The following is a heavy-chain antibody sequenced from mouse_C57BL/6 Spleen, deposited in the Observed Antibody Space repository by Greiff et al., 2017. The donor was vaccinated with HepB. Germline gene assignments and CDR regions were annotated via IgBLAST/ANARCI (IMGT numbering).Heavy chain of an antibody. V-gene: IGHV5-9-1*02. Sequence: EVHLVESGEGLVKPGGSLKLSCAASGFTFSSYAMSWVRQTPEKRLEWVAYISSGGDYIYYADTVKGRFTISRDNARNTLYLQMSSLKSEDTAMYYCTRDFLDGYYWYFDVWGTGTTVTVSS. CDR3: TRDFLDGYYWYFDV. CDR1: GFTFSSYA. CDR2: ISSGGDYI. D-gene: IGHD2-3*01. J-gene: IGHJ1*03.